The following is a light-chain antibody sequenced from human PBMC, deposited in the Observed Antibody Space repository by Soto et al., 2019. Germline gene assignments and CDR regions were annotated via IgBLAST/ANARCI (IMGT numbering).Light chain of an antibody. Sequence: QSALTQPASVSGSPGQSITISCTGTSSDVGSYNLVSWYQQHPGKAPKLMIYEGSKRPSGVSNRFSGSKSGNTASLTISGLQAGEEAEYYCCSYAGSSPPVVFRGGTKLTVL. J-gene: IGLJ2*01. CDR3: CSYAGSSPPVV. CDR2: EGS. CDR1: SSDVGSYNL. V-gene: IGLV2-23*01.